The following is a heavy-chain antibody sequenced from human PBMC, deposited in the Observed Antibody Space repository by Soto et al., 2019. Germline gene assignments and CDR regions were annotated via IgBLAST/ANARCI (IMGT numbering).Heavy chain of an antibody. D-gene: IGHD4-4*01. CDR3: ARDPAIYSGNFDYGLDV. V-gene: IGHV3-48*03. J-gene: IGHJ6*02. CDR2: IGTSGKTI. CDR1: GFTFSSYE. Sequence: GGSLGLSCAVSGFTFSSYEMNWVRQAPGKGLEWVSYIGTSGKTIYYADSVRGRFTISRDNAKNSLYLQMNSLRAEDTAVYFCARDPAIYSGNFDYGLDVWGRGTTVTVSS.